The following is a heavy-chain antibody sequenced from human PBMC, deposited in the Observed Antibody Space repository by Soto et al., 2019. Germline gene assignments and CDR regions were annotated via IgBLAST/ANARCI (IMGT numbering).Heavy chain of an antibody. CDR3: ARVGSGWYGPPGSGPPVGDIDY. J-gene: IGHJ4*02. CDR2: INPNSGGT. Sequence: GDSVKVSCKASGYTFTGYYMHWARQAPGQGLEWMGWINPNSGGTNDAQKFQGRVTSTADESTSTAYMELSSLRSEDTAVYYCARVGSGWYGPPGSGPPVGDIDYWGQGTLVTVSS. V-gene: IGHV1-2*01. CDR1: GYTFTGYY. D-gene: IGHD6-19*01.